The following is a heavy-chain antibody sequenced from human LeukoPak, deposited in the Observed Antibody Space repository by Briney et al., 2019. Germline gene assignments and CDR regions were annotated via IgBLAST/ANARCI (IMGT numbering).Heavy chain of an antibody. CDR2: INHSGST. D-gene: IGHD3-10*01. J-gene: IGHJ4*02. CDR1: GGSFSGYY. V-gene: IGHV4-34*01. Sequence: SETLSLTCAVYGGSFSGYYWSWIRQPPEKGLEWIGEINHSGSTNYNPSLKSRVTISVDTSKNQFSLKLSSVTAADTAVYYCARGSVYYGSGSYDYWGQGTLVTVPS. CDR3: ARGSVYYGSGSYDY.